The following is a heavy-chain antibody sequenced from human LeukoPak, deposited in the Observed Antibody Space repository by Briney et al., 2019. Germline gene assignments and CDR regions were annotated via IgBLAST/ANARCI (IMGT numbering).Heavy chain of an antibody. J-gene: IGHJ1*01. V-gene: IGHV3-20*04. D-gene: IGHD2-15*01. CDR3: AREDGFCSGGSCYQH. CDR1: GFTFDDYG. Sequence: PGGSLRLSCAASGFTFDDYGMSWVRQAPGWGLEWVSFINWNGVSTDYADSVKGRFTISRDNAKNSLYLQMSSLRVEDTALYYCAREDGFCSGGSCYQHWGQGTLVTVSS. CDR2: INWNGVST.